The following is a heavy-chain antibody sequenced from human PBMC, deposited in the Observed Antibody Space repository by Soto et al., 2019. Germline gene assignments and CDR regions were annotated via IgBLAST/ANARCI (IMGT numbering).Heavy chain of an antibody. CDR3: VRTSLVVAVATREDF. CDR2: IDSDGSRI. V-gene: IGHV3-74*01. J-gene: IGHJ4*02. Sequence: DVQLVESGGGLVQPGESLRLSCAASGFTFSNYWMHWVRQAPGKGLVWVSRIDSDGSRITYADFVTGRFTISRDNAKNTVYLHMNSLTAEDTAVYYCVRTSLVVAVATREDFWGQGTLVTVSS. CDR1: GFTFSNYW. D-gene: IGHD2-15*01.